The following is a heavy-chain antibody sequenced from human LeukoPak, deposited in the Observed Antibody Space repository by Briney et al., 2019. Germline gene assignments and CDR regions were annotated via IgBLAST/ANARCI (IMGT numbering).Heavy chain of an antibody. V-gene: IGHV4-39*07. J-gene: IGHJ3*02. CDR3: ARATYDYDSSPFDI. CDR2: IYNSGST. Sequence: SETLSLTCTVSGVSISSRNYYWGWIRQPPGKGLDWIGNIYNSGSTYYNPSLKSRVTMSLDKAKNQFSLNLNSVTAVDTAVYWCARATYDYDSSPFDIWGQGTVVTVSS. D-gene: IGHD3-22*01. CDR1: GVSISSRNYY.